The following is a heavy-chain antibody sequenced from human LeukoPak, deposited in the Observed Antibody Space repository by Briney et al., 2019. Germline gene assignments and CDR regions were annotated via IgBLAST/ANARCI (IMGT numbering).Heavy chain of an antibody. CDR3: RYFLPHFDY. V-gene: IGHV3-23*01. J-gene: IGHJ4*02. Sequence: EGSLRLSCAASGFTFSNYAMSWVRQAPGKGLEWVSAISGSGGNTFYADSVKGRFTISRDNSKNTLYLQMNSLRVEDTAVYYCRYFLPHFDYWGQGTLVTVSS. CDR2: ISGSGGNT. CDR1: GFTFSNYA. D-gene: IGHD2/OR15-2a*01.